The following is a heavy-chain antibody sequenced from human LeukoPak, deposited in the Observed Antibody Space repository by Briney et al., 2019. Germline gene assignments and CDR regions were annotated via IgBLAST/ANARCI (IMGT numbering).Heavy chain of an antibody. CDR2: MSHSGST. D-gene: IGHD3-22*01. CDR1: GYSISSGYH. Sequence: PSETLSLTCGVSGYSISSGYHWAWIRQPTGKGLEWIGSMSHSGSTYYNPSLKSRVTISVDTSKNQFSVKLSSVTAADTAVYHCARHHLYDSSGDGRYYFDYWGQGTLVTVSS. J-gene: IGHJ4*02. V-gene: IGHV4-38-2*01. CDR3: ARHHLYDSSGDGRYYFDY.